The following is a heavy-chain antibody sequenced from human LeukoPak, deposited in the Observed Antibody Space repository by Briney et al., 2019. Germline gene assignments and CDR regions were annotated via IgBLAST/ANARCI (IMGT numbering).Heavy chain of an antibody. Sequence: ASVRLSCRASGYTFTGHYMQWVRQAPGQGLEWMGWINPKSGDTNDAQKFQGSVTMTRDTSISTAYMEMSRLRYDDTAVYYCVRDRASGLGWGQGTLVTVSS. J-gene: IGHJ4*02. D-gene: IGHD3-10*01. CDR3: VRDRASGLG. CDR1: GYTFTGHY. V-gene: IGHV1-2*02. CDR2: INPKSGDT.